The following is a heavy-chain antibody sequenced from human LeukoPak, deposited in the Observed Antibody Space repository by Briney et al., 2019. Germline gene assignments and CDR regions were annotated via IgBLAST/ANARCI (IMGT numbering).Heavy chain of an antibody. D-gene: IGHD6-19*01. CDR2: IYSGGST. J-gene: IGHJ4*02. Sequence: GRSLRLTCAASGFTVSSNYMSWVRQAPGKGLEWVSVIYSGGSTYYADSVKGRFTISRDNSKNTLYLQMNSLRAEDTAVYYCARDHDNSGWYYFDYWGQGTLVTVSS. CDR1: GFTVSSNY. CDR3: ARDHDNSGWYYFDY. V-gene: IGHV3-66*01.